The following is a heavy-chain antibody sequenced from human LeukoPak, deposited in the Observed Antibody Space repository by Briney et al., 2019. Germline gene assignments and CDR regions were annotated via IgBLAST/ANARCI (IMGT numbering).Heavy chain of an antibody. CDR1: GFTFGDYA. J-gene: IGHJ6*03. V-gene: IGHV3-43D*04. CDR2: INGDATRT. CDR3: AKERRGYYMDV. Sequence: GGSLRLSCAASGFTFGDYAMQWVRQAPGKGLGGVSLINGDATRTYYADSVKGRFTISRDNSKNSLSLQMNSLRPEDTALYYCAKERRGYYMDVWGKGTTVTVSS. D-gene: IGHD3-10*01.